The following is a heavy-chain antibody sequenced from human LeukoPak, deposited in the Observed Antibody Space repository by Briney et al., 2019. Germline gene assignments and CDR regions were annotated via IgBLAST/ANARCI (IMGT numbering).Heavy chain of an antibody. V-gene: IGHV3-33*06. Sequence: GGSLRLSCAASGFTFSSYGMHWVRQAPGKGLEWVAVIWYDGSNKYYADSVKGRFTISRDNSKNTLYLQMNSLRAEDTAVYYCAKDAVVVVAAPHPFDPWGQGTLVTVSS. CDR3: AKDAVVVVAAPHPFDP. J-gene: IGHJ5*02. CDR1: GFTFSSYG. D-gene: IGHD2-15*01. CDR2: IWYDGSNK.